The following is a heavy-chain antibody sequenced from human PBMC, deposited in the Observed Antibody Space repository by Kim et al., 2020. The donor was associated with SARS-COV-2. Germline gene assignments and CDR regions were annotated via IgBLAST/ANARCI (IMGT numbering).Heavy chain of an antibody. CDR1: GGSISSYY. V-gene: IGHV4-59*13. D-gene: IGHD6-13*01. CDR2: IYYSGST. CDR3: ARQKAAAGTILFDY. Sequence: SETLSLTCTVSGGSISSYYWSWIRQPPGKGLEWIGYIYYSGSTNYNPSLKSRVTISVDTSKNPFSLKLSSVTAADTAVYYCARQKAAAGTILFDYWGQGTLVTVSS. J-gene: IGHJ4*02.